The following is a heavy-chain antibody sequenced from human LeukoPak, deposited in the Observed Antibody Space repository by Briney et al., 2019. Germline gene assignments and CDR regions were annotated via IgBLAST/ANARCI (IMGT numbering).Heavy chain of an antibody. CDR2: ISYDGSNK. CDR3: ARDPLLSSSPTGAFDI. Sequence: PGGSLRLSCAASGFTFSSYAMHWVCQAPGKGLEWVAVISYDGSNKYYADSVKGRFTISRDNSKNTLYLQMNSLRAEDTAVYYCARDPLLSSSPTGAFDIWGQGTMVTVSS. V-gene: IGHV3-30-3*01. J-gene: IGHJ3*02. D-gene: IGHD6-13*01. CDR1: GFTFSSYA.